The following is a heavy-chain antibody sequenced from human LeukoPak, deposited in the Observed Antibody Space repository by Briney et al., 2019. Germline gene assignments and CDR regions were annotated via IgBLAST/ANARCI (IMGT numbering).Heavy chain of an antibody. Sequence: ASVKVSCKASGGTFSSYAISWVRQAPGQGLEWMGWISADNGNTKYAQKLQGRVIMTTDTSTSTAYMELRSLRSDDTAVYYCARGGSRWFGAFDIWGQGTMVTVSS. CDR1: GGTFSSYA. CDR2: ISADNGNT. V-gene: IGHV1-18*01. J-gene: IGHJ3*02. D-gene: IGHD6-13*01. CDR3: ARGGSRWFGAFDI.